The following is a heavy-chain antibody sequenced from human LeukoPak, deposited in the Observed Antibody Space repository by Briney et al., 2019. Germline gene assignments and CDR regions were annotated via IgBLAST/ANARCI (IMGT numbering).Heavy chain of an antibody. CDR3: ARLGVIAARPRNAFDI. V-gene: IGHV5-51*01. J-gene: IGHJ3*02. CDR2: IYPGDSDT. Sequence: GESLKISCKGSGYSFTSYWIGWVRQMPGKGLEWMGIIYPGDSDTRYSPSFQGQVTISADKSISTAYLQWSSLKASDTAMYYCARLGVIAARPRNAFDIWGQGTMVIVSS. CDR1: GYSFTSYW. D-gene: IGHD6-6*01.